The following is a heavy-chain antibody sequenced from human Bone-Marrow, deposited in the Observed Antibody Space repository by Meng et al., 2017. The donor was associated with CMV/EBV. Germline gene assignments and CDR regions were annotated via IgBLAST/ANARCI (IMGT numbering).Heavy chain of an antibody. CDR1: GFTVSSNY. CDR3: ARGWAPLPYYYYGMDV. V-gene: IGHV3-48*03. CDR2: ISSSGSTI. J-gene: IGHJ6*02. D-gene: IGHD6-13*01. Sequence: GESLKISCAASGFTVSSNYMNWVRQAPGKGLEWVSYISSSGSTIYYADSVKGRFTISRDNAKNSLYLQMNSLRSEDTAVYYCARGWAPLPYYYYGMDVWGQGTTVTVSS.